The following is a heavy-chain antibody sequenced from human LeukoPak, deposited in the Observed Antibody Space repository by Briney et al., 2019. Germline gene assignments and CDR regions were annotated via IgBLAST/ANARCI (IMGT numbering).Heavy chain of an antibody. V-gene: IGHV3-33*01. Sequence: GGSLRLSCAASGFTFSSYGMHWVRQAPGKGLEWVAVIWYDGSNKYYADSVKGRFTISRDNSKNTLYLQMNSLRAEDTAVYYCASGVYSSSPFSGGFSYMDVWGKGTTVTVSS. J-gene: IGHJ6*03. CDR1: GFTFSSYG. CDR2: IWYDGSNK. CDR3: ASGVYSSSPFSGGFSYMDV. D-gene: IGHD6-6*01.